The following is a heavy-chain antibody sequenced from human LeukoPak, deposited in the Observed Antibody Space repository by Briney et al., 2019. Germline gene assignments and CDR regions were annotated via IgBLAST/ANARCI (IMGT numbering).Heavy chain of an antibody. CDR2: IIPILGIA. D-gene: IGHD2-2*01. CDR1: GGTFSSYA. J-gene: IGHJ6*03. V-gene: IGHV1-69*04. Sequence: SVKVSCKASGGTFSSYAISWVRQAPGQGLEWMGRIIPILGIANYAQKFQGRVTITADESTSTAYMELSSLRSEDTAVYYCARDLQTVVPAAVGYYYYMDVWGKGTTVTVSS. CDR3: ARDLQTVVPAAVGYYYYMDV.